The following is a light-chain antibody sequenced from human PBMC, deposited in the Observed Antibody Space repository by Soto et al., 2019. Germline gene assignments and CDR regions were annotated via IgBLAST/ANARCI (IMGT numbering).Light chain of an antibody. J-gene: IGKJ2*01. CDR2: GAS. Sequence: EIVLTQSPGTLSLSPGERATLSCRASQSVSSSFLAWYQQKPGQAPRLLIYGASSRATGIPDRFSGSGSGTAFTVTISRLEPEDFAVYYCQQYDHSPRTFGQGTKLEIK. V-gene: IGKV3-20*01. CDR3: QQYDHSPRT. CDR1: QSVSSSF.